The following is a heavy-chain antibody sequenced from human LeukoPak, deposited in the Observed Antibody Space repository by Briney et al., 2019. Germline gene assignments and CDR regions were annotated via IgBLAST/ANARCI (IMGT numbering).Heavy chain of an antibody. CDR2: INHSGST. Sequence: SETLSLTCAVYGGSFSGYYWSWIRQPPGKGLEWIGEINHSGSTNYNPSLKSRVTMSLDTSKNQFSLKLTSVTAADTAVYYCAREFYGGQPAYWGQGTLVTVSS. CDR1: GGSFSGYY. J-gene: IGHJ4*02. CDR3: AREFYGGQPAY. V-gene: IGHV4-34*01. D-gene: IGHD4-23*01.